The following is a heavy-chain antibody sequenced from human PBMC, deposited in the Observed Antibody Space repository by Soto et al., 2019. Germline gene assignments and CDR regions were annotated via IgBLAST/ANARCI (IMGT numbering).Heavy chain of an antibody. J-gene: IGHJ4*02. CDR2: IRGSDGST. Sequence: WGSLSLSCAASGFPFISYDMSWVRQAPGKGLDWVSVIRGSDGSTYYANSVKGRFTISRDNSKNTLFLQMNSLRAEDTAIYYCTKGGHLDYWGPGTLVTVPQ. CDR3: TKGGHLDY. CDR1: GFPFISYD. D-gene: IGHD3-10*01. V-gene: IGHV3-23*01.